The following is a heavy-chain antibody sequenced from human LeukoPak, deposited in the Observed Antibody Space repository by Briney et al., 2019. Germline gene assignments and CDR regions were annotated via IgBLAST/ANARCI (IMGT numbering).Heavy chain of an antibody. Sequence: ASVKVSCKASGYTFTSYGISWVRQAPGQGLEWMGWISAYNGNTNYAQKLQGRVTMTTDTSTSTAYMELRSLRSEDTAVYYCATDLSLDYGGNYVSPFQHWGQGTLVTVSS. D-gene: IGHD4-17*01. CDR3: ATDLSLDYGGNYVSPFQH. J-gene: IGHJ1*01. CDR1: GYTFTSYG. V-gene: IGHV1-18*01. CDR2: ISAYNGNT.